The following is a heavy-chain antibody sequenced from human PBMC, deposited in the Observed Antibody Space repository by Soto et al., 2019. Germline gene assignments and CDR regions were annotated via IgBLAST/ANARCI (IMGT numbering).Heavy chain of an antibody. J-gene: IGHJ3*01. V-gene: IGHV3-48*03. D-gene: IGHD2-8*02. CDR2: ISDGGTTI. CDR3: VKEYCTGGTCFDAFDL. Sequence: EAELVESGGGLVQPGGSLTLSCAASGFIFSDYEVDWVRQAPGRGPEWISYISDGGTTIYYAASVKGRFTISRDDAKKSRYLHMYILRVDDTAIYFCVKEYCTGGTCFDAFDLWGQGTVVTVSS. CDR1: GFIFSDYE.